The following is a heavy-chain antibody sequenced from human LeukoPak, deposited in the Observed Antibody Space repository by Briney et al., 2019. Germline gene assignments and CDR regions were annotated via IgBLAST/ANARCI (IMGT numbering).Heavy chain of an antibody. V-gene: IGHV3-7*01. CDR3: ARDQAYYDSSGYPPDY. CDR1: GFTVSDYY. Sequence: GGSLRLSGAASGFTVSDYYMNWVRQAPGRGLEWVANIKQDGSEKYYVDSVKGRFTISRDNAKNSLYLQMNSLRAEDTAVYYCARDQAYYDSSGYPPDYWGQGTLVTVSS. J-gene: IGHJ4*02. D-gene: IGHD3-22*01. CDR2: IKQDGSEK.